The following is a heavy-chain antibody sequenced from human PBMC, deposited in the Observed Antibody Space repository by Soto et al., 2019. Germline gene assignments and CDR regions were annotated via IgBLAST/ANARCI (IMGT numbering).Heavy chain of an antibody. J-gene: IGHJ4*02. V-gene: IGHV3-21*01. CDR1: GFPFSSYS. Sequence: PGGSMRLSCAASGFPFSSYSMNWVRQAPGKGLEWVSSISSSSSYIYYADSVKGRFTISRDNAKNSLYLQMNSLRAEDTAVYYCARGRITMVRGVIIGLDYWGQGTLVTVSS. D-gene: IGHD3-10*01. CDR2: ISSSSSYI. CDR3: ARGRITMVRGVIIGLDY.